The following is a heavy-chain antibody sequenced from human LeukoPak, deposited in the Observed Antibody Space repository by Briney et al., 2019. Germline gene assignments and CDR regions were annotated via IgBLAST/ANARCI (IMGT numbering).Heavy chain of an antibody. J-gene: IGHJ4*02. CDR2: VSPPGGGK. Sequence: PGGTLRLSCAASGFTFSNYGLNWVRQAPGKGLEWLSGVSPPGGGKYYADAVKGRFTISRDDSKNTLSLQMNRLRVEDTAVYYCARDLAWGSFDYWGQGTLVTVSS. CDR1: GFTFSNYG. V-gene: IGHV3-23*01. CDR3: ARDLAWGSFDY. D-gene: IGHD3-16*01.